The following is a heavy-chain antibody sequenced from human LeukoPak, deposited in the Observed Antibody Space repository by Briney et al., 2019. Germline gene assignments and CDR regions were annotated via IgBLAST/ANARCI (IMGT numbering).Heavy chain of an antibody. D-gene: IGHD2-15*01. CDR2: ISAYNGNT. Sequence: GASVKVSCKASGYTFTSYGISWVRQAPGQGLEWMGWISAYNGNTNYAQKLQGRVTMTTDTSTSTAYMELRSLRSDDMAVYYCARYCSGGSCYGGHYYYYMDVWGKGTTVTVSS. J-gene: IGHJ6*03. CDR1: GYTFTSYG. CDR3: ARYCSGGSCYGGHYYYYMDV. V-gene: IGHV1-18*03.